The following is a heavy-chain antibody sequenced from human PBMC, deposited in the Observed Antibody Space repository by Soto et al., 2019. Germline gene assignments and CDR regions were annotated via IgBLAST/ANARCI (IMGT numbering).Heavy chain of an antibody. V-gene: IGHV3-33*01. CDR2: IWYDGSNK. CDR3: ARESGYSYGPYNWFDP. CDR1: GFTFSSYG. Sequence: GGSLRLSCAASGFTFSSYGMHWVRQAPGKGLEWVAVIWYDGSNKYYADSVKGRFTISRDNSKNTLYLQMNSLRAEDTAVYYCARESGYSYGPYNWFDPWGQGTLVTVSS. J-gene: IGHJ5*02. D-gene: IGHD5-18*01.